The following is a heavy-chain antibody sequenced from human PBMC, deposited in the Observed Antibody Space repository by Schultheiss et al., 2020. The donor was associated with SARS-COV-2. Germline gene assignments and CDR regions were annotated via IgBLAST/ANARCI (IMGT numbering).Heavy chain of an antibody. CDR3: ARGGGYSYGYGAQDYYYYGMDV. Sequence: GGSLRLSCAASGFTFSSYWMHWVRQAPGKVLEWVSRINSDGIITGYADSVKGRFTISRDNAKNTLYLQMNSLRAEDTAVYYCARGGGYSYGYGAQDYYYYGMDVWGQGTTVTVSS. CDR1: GFTFSSYW. CDR2: INSDGIIT. J-gene: IGHJ6*02. V-gene: IGHV3-74*01. D-gene: IGHD5-18*01.